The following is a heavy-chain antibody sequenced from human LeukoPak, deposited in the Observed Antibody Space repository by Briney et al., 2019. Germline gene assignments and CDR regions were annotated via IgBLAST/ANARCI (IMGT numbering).Heavy chain of an antibody. V-gene: IGHV3-7*01. J-gene: IGHJ4*02. Sequence: GGSLGLSCAASGFTFSRYWMSWVRQAPGKGLEWVANIKQDGSEKYYVGSVKGRFTISRDNAKNSLYLQMNSLRAEDTAVYYCARGSGYLYYFDYWGQGTLVTVSS. D-gene: IGHD3-3*01. CDR3: ARGSGYLYYFDY. CDR1: GFTFSRYW. CDR2: IKQDGSEK.